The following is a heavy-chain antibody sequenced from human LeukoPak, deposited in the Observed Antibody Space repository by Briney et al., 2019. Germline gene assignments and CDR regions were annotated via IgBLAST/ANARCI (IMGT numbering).Heavy chain of an antibody. J-gene: IGHJ4*02. CDR1: GFTFSNYA. V-gene: IGHV3-23*01. D-gene: IGHD2-21*01. CDR2: ISGSGGSA. CDR3: AQDWEDIVVIAATLGY. Sequence: GGSLSLSCAVSGFTFSNYAMSWVRQAPGKGLQWVSAISGSGGSAHYAASVRGRFIISRDNSKNTLYLQMNSLRDEDTAIYYCAQDWEDIVVIAATLGYWGQGTLVTVSS.